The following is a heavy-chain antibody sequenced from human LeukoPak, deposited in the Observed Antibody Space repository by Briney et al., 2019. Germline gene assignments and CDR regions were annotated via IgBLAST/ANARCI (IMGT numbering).Heavy chain of an antibody. CDR2: IIPMFAPA. J-gene: IGHJ5*02. CDR3: ARGAHSGSYSSWFHP. Sequence: GSSVKVSCKASGGTFNNYAITRVRQAPGQGLEWMGGIIPMFAPARYAQNLQGRVTITTDESTSTAYMELSSLKSEDTALYYCARGAHSGSYSSWFHPWGQGTLVTVSS. CDR1: GGTFNNYA. V-gene: IGHV1-69*05. D-gene: IGHD3-10*01.